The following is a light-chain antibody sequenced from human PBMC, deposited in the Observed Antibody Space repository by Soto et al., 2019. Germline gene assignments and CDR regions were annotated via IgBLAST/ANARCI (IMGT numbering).Light chain of an antibody. J-gene: IGKJ1*01. CDR3: EQYNNYGSWT. CDR2: KAS. CDR1: QSISGW. Sequence: DIQVTQSPSTLSASVGDRVTITCRASQSISGWLAWYQQKPGKAPNLLIYKASTLETGVPSRFSGSGSGTKFTLPVRGLKPDDFATYYCEQYNNYGSWTFGRGTKVDIK. V-gene: IGKV1-5*03.